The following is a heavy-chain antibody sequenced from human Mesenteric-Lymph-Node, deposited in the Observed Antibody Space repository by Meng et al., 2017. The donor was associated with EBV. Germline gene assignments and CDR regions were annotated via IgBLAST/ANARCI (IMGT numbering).Heavy chain of an antibody. D-gene: IGHD1-1*01. CDR3: ARGRRGVQYFDF. CDR1: VASVTSGSYY. V-gene: IGHV4-61*01. J-gene: IGHJ4*02. CDR2: IHYSGST. Sequence: QVQLRASGPGLLNPSETLSLTCTVSVASVTSGSYYWNWIRQPPGKRLEWIGYIHYSGSTNYHPSLKSQITISVDTSKNQLSLRVSHVTAADTAVYYCARGRRGVQYFDFWGQGALVTVSS.